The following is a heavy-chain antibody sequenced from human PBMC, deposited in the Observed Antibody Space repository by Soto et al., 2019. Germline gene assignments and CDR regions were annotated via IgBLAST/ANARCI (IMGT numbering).Heavy chain of an antibody. J-gene: IGHJ4*02. D-gene: IGHD3-16*02. CDR1: GFTFSSYG. Sequence: QVQLVESGGGVVQPGRSLRLSCAASGFTFSSYGMHWVRQAPGKGLEWVAVISYDGSNEYYADSVKGRFTISRDNSKNTLYLQMNSLRAEDTAVYYCAKDHNDYIWGSYRYTYYFDYWGQGTLVTVSS. V-gene: IGHV3-30*18. CDR2: ISYDGSNE. CDR3: AKDHNDYIWGSYRYTYYFDY.